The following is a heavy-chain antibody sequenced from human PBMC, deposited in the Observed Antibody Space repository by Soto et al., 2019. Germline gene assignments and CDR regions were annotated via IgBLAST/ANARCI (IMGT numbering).Heavy chain of an antibody. J-gene: IGHJ6*02. V-gene: IGHV1-69*01. CDR2: IIPIFGTA. D-gene: IGHD2-15*01. Sequence: QVQLVQSGAEVKKPGSSVKVSCKAPGGTFSSYAISWVRQAPGQGLEWMGGIIPIFGTANYAQKFQGRVTITADASTSSGYMELSSLSSEDTAVYYCARSQGGSSSLDIYYYYYYGMDVWGLGTTVTVSS. CDR1: GGTFSSYA. CDR3: ARSQGGSSSLDIYYYYYYGMDV.